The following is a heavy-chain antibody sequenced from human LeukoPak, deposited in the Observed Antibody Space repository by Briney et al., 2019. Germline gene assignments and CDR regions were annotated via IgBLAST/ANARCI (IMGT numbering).Heavy chain of an antibody. CDR1: GFTFSSYS. Sequence: PGGSLRLSCAASGFTFSSYSMNWVRQAPGKGLEWVSSINSDSNYIYYADSVKGRFTISRDAKNSVYLQMNSLRAEDTAVYYCAELGITMIGGVWGKGTTVTISS. V-gene: IGHV3-21*01. CDR3: AELGITMIGGV. D-gene: IGHD3-10*02. J-gene: IGHJ6*04. CDR2: INSDSNYI.